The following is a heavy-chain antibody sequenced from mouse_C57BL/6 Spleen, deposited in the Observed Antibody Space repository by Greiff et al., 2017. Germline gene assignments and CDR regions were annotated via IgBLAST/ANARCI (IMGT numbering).Heavy chain of an antibody. J-gene: IGHJ4*01. D-gene: IGHD1-1*02. V-gene: IGHV14-3*01. CDR3: AGGGGGSYGSYAMDY. CDR2: IVPANGST. CDR1: GFNIKNTY. Sequence: EVQLQESVAELVRPGASVKLSCTASGFNIKNTYMHWVKQRPEQGLEWIGRIVPANGSTKYAPKFQGKATIPADTSSNTAYLLLSSLTSEDTAISYCAGGGGGSYGSYAMDYGGQGTSVTVSA.